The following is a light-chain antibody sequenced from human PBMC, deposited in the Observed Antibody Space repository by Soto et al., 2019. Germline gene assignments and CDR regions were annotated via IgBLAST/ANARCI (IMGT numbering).Light chain of an antibody. CDR3: AAWDDRLNGPWG. CDR2: SNN. CDR1: SSHIGCNT. Sequence: QTVVTQPPSASGTPGQRVTISCSGSSSHIGCNTVNWYQQLPGTAPELLIYSNNQRPSGVPGRFAGSKSGTSASLAISGRESQGEADYDCAAWDDRLNGPWGFGGGAKLTVL. V-gene: IGLV1-44*01. J-gene: IGLJ3*02.